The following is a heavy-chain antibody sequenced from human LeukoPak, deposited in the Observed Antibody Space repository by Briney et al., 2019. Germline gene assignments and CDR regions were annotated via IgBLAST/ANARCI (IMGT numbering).Heavy chain of an antibody. D-gene: IGHD2-2*01. CDR1: GFTFSSYS. Sequence: PGGSLRLSCAASGFTFSSYSMNWVRQAPGKGLEWVSSISSSSSYIYYADSVKGRFTISRDNAKNSLYLQMNSLRAEDTAVYYCARNRIAHSSISCFDYWGQGTLVTVSS. CDR3: ARNRIAHSSISCFDY. J-gene: IGHJ4*02. CDR2: ISSSSSYI. V-gene: IGHV3-21*01.